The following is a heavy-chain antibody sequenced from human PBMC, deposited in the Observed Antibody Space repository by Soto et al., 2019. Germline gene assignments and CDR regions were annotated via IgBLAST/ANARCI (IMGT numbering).Heavy chain of an antibody. CDR3: AREGYYYGSGSYSFGY. CDR1: RDTYTTCA. J-gene: IGHJ4*02. CDR2: INAGNGNT. Sequence: ASVKASSKAPRDTYTTCALHWLRQAPGQRLEWMGWINAGNGNTKYSQKFQGRVTITRDTSASTAYMELSSLTSEDTAVYYCAREGYYYGSGSYSFGYWGQGTLVTVSS. D-gene: IGHD3-10*01. V-gene: IGHV1-3*01.